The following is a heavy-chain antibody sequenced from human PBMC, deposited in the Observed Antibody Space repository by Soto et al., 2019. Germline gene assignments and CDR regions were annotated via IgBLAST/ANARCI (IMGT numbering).Heavy chain of an antibody. J-gene: IGHJ4*02. V-gene: IGHV4-59*01. D-gene: IGHD1-20*01. CDR1: GDSNRSYY. CDR2: VFHTGNT. Sequence: SETLSLTCSVSGDSNRSYYWTWIRQPPGKGLQWIGYVFHTGNTNYNPSLKSRVTISEDASKNQVSLRLTSVTAADTAVYFCAREQYNWKIWGQGPLVTVSS. CDR3: AREQYNWKI.